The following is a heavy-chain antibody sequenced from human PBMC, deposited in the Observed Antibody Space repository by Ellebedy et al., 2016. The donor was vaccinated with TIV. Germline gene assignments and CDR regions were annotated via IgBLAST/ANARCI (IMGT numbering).Heavy chain of an antibody. V-gene: IGHV4-59*08. CDR3: ARRGYCTNGICYGHYYAMDV. CDR2: ISYGWRR. Sequence: MPSETLSLTCTVSGGSVGAYYWTWIRQPPGKGLEWIDHISYGWRRVSNPSLESRATISLDSSKNQFSLKLSTVTAQDTAVYYCARRGYCTNGICYGHYYAMDVWGQGTTVTVS. D-gene: IGHD2-8*01. J-gene: IGHJ6*02. CDR1: GGSVGAYY.